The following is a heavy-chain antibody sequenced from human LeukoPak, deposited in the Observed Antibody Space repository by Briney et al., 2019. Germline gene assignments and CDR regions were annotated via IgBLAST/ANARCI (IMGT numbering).Heavy chain of an antibody. CDR1: GFTFSSYA. CDR2: IYSGGST. V-gene: IGHV3-53*01. Sequence: GGSLRLSCAASGFTFSSYAMSWVRQAPGKGLEWVSVIYSGGSTYYADSVKGRFTISRDNSKNTLYLQMNSLRAEDTAVYYCARDYGDYGGPVDYWGQGTLVTVSS. CDR3: ARDYGDYGGPVDY. D-gene: IGHD4-17*01. J-gene: IGHJ4*02.